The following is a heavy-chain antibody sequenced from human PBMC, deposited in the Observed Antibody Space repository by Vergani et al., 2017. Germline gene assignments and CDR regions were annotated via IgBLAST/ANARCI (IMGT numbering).Heavy chain of an antibody. V-gene: IGHV4-39*01. D-gene: IGHD4-23*01. CDR3: ARMYGGNGYYFDY. CDR1: GCSIRSRSYC. J-gene: IGHJ4*02. CDR2: IYYRGNT. Sequence: QLQLQESGPGLVKPSETLSLNCTVSGCSIRSRSYCWGWIRQPPGKGLEWIGCIYYRGNTYYNPSLESRVAVSLDTSYNQFSLKLSSVTAADTTVYYCARMYGGNGYYFDYWGQGTLVTVSS.